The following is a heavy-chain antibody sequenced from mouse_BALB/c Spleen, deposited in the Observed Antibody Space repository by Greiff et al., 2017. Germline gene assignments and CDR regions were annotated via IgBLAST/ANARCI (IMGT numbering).Heavy chain of an antibody. J-gene: IGHJ3*01. Sequence: EVMLVESGGGLVKPGGSLKLSCAASGFTFSSFGMHWVRQAPEKGLEWVAYISSGSSTIYYADTVKGRFTISRDNPKNTLFLQMTSLRSEDTAMYYCSRELRFAYWGQGTLVTVSA. CDR3: SRELRFAY. CDR1: GFTFSSFG. V-gene: IGHV5-17*02. CDR2: ISSGSSTI. D-gene: IGHD1-1*01.